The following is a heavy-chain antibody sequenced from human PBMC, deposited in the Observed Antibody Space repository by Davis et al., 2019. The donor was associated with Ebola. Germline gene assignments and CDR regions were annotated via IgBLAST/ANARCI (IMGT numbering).Heavy chain of an antibody. D-gene: IGHD3-10*01. CDR2: IYYSGST. Sequence: LRLSCTVSGGSISSGDYYWSWIRQPPGKGLEWIGYIYYSGSTYYNPSLKSRVTISVDTSKNQFSLKLSSVTAADTAVYYCARGGITIVQGVIDYYYYYGMDVWGQGTTVTVSS. CDR1: GGSISSGDYY. V-gene: IGHV4-30-4*01. CDR3: ARGGITIVQGVIDYYYYYGMDV. J-gene: IGHJ6*02.